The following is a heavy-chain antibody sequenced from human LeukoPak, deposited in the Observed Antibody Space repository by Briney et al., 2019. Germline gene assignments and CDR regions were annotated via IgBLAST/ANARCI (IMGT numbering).Heavy chain of an antibody. V-gene: IGHV4-59*01. CDR3: ARSPSSSGYWGYFDY. D-gene: IGHD6-19*01. Sequence: TSETLSFTCTVSGGSISSYYWSWIRQPPGKGLEWIGYIYYSGSTNYNPSLKSRVTISVDTSKNQFSLKLSSVTAADTAVYYCARSPSSSGYWGYFDYWGQGTLVTVSS. CDR1: GGSISSYY. CDR2: IYYSGST. J-gene: IGHJ4*02.